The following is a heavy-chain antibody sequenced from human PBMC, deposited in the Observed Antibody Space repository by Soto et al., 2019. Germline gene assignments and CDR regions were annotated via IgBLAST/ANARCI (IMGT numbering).Heavy chain of an antibody. CDR2: IYPGDSDT. J-gene: IGHJ6*02. CDR1: GYSFTSYW. V-gene: IGHV5-51*01. D-gene: IGHD3-10*01. Sequence: PGESLKISCKGSGYSFTSYWIGWVRQMPGKGLEWMGTIYPGDSDTRYSPSFQGQVTISADKSISTAYLQWSSLKASDTAMYYCAISADYYGSGSHYYYYGMDVWGQGTTVTVSS. CDR3: AISADYYGSGSHYYYYGMDV.